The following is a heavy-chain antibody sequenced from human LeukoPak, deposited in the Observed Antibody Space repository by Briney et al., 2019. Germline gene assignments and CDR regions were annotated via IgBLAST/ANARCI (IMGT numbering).Heavy chain of an antibody. Sequence: PSETLSLTCTVSGGSISSGGYYWSWVRQAPGKGLEWVSVIYSGGSTYYADSVKGRFTISRDNSKNTLYLQMNSLRAEDTAVYYCARDRGGYEMYGMDVWGQGTTVTVSS. CDR3: ARDRGGYEMYGMDV. CDR1: GGSISSGGYY. V-gene: IGHV3-53*01. CDR2: IYSGGST. J-gene: IGHJ6*02. D-gene: IGHD5-12*01.